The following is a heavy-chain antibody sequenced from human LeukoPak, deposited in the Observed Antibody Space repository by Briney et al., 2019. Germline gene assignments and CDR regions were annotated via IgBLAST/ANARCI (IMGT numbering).Heavy chain of an antibody. CDR3: ASQGVATSLHYYYYGMDV. CDR1: GGSISSSNW. J-gene: IGHJ6*02. V-gene: IGHV4-4*02. D-gene: IGHD5-12*01. Sequence: SETLSLTCAVSGGSISSSNWWSWGRQPPGKGLEWIGEIYHSGSTNYNPSLKSRVTISVDKSKNQFSLKLSSVTAADTAVYYCASQGVATSLHYYYYGMDVWGQGTTVTVSS. CDR2: IYHSGST.